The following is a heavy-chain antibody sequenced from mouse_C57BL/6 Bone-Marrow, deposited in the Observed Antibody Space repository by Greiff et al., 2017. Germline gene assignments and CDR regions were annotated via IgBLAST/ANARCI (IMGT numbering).Heavy chain of an antibody. V-gene: IGHV1-82*01. CDR3: ASSLITTVVARDY. CDR2: IYPGDGDT. J-gene: IGHJ2*01. Sequence: QVQLQQSGPELVKPGASVKIFCKASGYAFSSSWMNWVKQRPGKGLEWIGRIYPGDGDTNYNGKFKGKATLTADKSSSTAYMQLSSLTSEASAVYFCASSLITTVVARDYWGQGTTLTVSS. CDR1: GYAFSSSW. D-gene: IGHD1-1*01.